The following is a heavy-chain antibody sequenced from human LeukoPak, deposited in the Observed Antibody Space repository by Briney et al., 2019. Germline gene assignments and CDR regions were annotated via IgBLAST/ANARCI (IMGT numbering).Heavy chain of an antibody. J-gene: IGHJ4*02. CDR3: AHKEYYALGSLGDSFDY. V-gene: IGHV2-5*02. Sequence: ESGPTLVNPTQTLTLTCTFPGFSLSTSGVGVGWIRQPPGKALEWLAVIYWDDDKRHSPSLKSRLTITKDTSKNQVVLTMPNMDPVDTATYYCAHKEYYALGSLGDSFDYWGQGTLVTVSS. CDR1: GFSLSTSGVG. D-gene: IGHD3-10*01. CDR2: IYWDDDK.